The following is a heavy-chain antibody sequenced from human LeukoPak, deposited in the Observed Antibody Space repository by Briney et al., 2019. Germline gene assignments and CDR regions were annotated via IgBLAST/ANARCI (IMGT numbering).Heavy chain of an antibody. V-gene: IGHV4-4*02. D-gene: IGHD4-17*01. CDR3: ARGGTTVTPGLLWFDP. CDR2: VHLDGRT. CDR1: GGSVTSTNW. Sequence: SETLSLTCGVSGGSVTSTNWWTWVHQPPGKGLEWIGEVHLDGRTNYNPSLKSRLTMSVDLSENHISLKLSSVTAADTAVYYCARGGTTVTPGLLWFDPWGQGTLVTVSS. J-gene: IGHJ5*02.